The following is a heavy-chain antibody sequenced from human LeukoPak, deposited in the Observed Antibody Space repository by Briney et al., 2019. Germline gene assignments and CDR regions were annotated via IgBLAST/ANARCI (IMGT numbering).Heavy chain of an antibody. J-gene: IGHJ6*02. Sequence: SETLSLTCAVSGGSISSSNWWSWVRQPPGKGLEWIGEIYHSGSTNYNPSLKSRVTISVDKSKNQFSLKLGSVTAADTAVYYCARSPYYYGSGSYYYYYYYGMDVWGQGTTVTVSS. CDR1: GGSISSSNW. CDR2: IYHSGST. V-gene: IGHV4-4*02. D-gene: IGHD3-10*01. CDR3: ARSPYYYGSGSYYYYYYYGMDV.